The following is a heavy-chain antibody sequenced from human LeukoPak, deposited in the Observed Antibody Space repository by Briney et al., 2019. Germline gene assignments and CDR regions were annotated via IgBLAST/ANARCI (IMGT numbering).Heavy chain of an antibody. CDR2: INSDGSTT. CDR3: ARDLVQLWSKDF. J-gene: IGHJ4*02. V-gene: IGHV3-74*01. Sequence: GGSLRLSCAASGFTFSSYWMHWVRQAPGKGLVWVSGINSDGSTTKNADSVKGRFTISRDNAKNSLYLQMNSLRAEDTAVYYCARDLVQLWSKDFWGQGTLVTVSS. CDR1: GFTFSSYW. D-gene: IGHD5-18*01.